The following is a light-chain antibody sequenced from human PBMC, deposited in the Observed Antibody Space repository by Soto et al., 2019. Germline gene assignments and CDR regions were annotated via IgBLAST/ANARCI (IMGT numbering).Light chain of an antibody. CDR1: QNITQNF. CDR2: GAS. J-gene: IGKJ4*01. Sequence: EIVLTQSPGTLSMSPGGRATLSCRASQNITQNFLAWYQQRPGQSPRLLIYGASNRAAGIPGRFSGSGSGTDFSLTISRLEPEDFAVYYCQQYANSPLTFGGGTKVEIK. CDR3: QQYANSPLT. V-gene: IGKV3-20*01.